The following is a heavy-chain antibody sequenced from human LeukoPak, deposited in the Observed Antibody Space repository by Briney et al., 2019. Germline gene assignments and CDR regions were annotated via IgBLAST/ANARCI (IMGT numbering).Heavy chain of an antibody. D-gene: IGHD3/OR15-3a*01. V-gene: IGHV3-11*01. CDR3: ARGRTGHQSYYYYYMDV. Sequence: PGGSLRLSCAASGFNFGDDFMTWISQAPGTGLEWYSFISHSGMTISYAESVRGRFTISRDNAKNSLFLRMTNLGAEDTALYYCARGRTGHQSYYYYYMDVWGKGTPVIVSS. CDR2: ISHSGMTI. J-gene: IGHJ6*03. CDR1: GFNFGDDF.